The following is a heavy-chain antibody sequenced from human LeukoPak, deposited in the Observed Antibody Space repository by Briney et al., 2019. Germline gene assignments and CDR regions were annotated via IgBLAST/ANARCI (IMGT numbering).Heavy chain of an antibody. D-gene: IGHD3-3*01. Sequence: ASVKVSCKASGYTFTGYYMHWVRQAPGQGLEWMGWINPNSGGTNYAQEFQGRVTMTRDTSISTAYMELSRLRSDDTAVYYCARVGYRYDFSLGYWGQGTLVTVSS. J-gene: IGHJ4*02. V-gene: IGHV1-2*02. CDR2: INPNSGGT. CDR3: ARVGYRYDFSLGY. CDR1: GYTFTGYY.